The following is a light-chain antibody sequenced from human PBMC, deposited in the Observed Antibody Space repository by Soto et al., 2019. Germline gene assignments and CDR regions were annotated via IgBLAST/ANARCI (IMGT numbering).Light chain of an antibody. CDR2: DVS. CDR1: SSDVGGYNF. Sequence: QSVLTQPRSVSGSPGQSVTISCTGTSSDVGGYNFVSWYQQHPGKAPKLMIYDVSKRPSGVPDRFSGSKSGNTASLTISGLQAGVEAGYYCCSYAGSYTWVFGTGTKLTVL. J-gene: IGLJ1*01. V-gene: IGLV2-11*01. CDR3: CSYAGSYTWV.